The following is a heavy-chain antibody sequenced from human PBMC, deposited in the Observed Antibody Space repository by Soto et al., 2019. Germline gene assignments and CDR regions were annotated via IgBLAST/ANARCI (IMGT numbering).Heavy chain of an antibody. CDR2: IIPIFGTA. Sequence: SVKVSCKASGGTFSSYATSWVRQAPGQGLEWMGGIIPIFGTANYAQKFQGRVTITADESTSTAYMELSSLRSEDTAVYYCARYPINWGVMYFDLWGRGTLVTVSS. V-gene: IGHV1-69*13. CDR3: ARYPINWGVMYFDL. CDR1: GGTFSSYA. D-gene: IGHD3-10*01. J-gene: IGHJ2*01.